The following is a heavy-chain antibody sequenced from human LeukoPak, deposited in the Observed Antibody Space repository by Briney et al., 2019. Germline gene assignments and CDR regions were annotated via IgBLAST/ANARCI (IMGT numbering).Heavy chain of an antibody. V-gene: IGHV5-51*01. CDR2: IYPGDSDT. D-gene: IGHD3-22*01. J-gene: IGHJ4*02. CDR3: ASGDYDSSGAMDY. CDR1: GYSFTSYW. Sequence: GESLKISCKGSGYSFTSYWIGWVRQMPGKGLEWMGIIYPGDSDTRHSPSFQGQVTFSADKSISTAYLQWSSLMASDTAMYYCASGDYDSSGAMDYWGQGTLVTASS.